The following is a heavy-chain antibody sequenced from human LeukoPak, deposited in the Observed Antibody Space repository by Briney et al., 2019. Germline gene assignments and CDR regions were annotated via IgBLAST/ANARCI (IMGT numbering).Heavy chain of an antibody. CDR2: IYYSGST. Sequence: PSETLSLTCTVSGGSISSGGYYWSWIRQHPGKGLEWIGYIYYSGSTYYNPSLKSRVTISVDTSKNQFSLKLSSVTAADTAVYYCARSGYSYGHFLGKFDYWGQGTLVTISS. V-gene: IGHV4-31*03. CDR3: ARSGYSYGHFLGKFDY. D-gene: IGHD5-18*01. J-gene: IGHJ4*02. CDR1: GGSISSGGYY.